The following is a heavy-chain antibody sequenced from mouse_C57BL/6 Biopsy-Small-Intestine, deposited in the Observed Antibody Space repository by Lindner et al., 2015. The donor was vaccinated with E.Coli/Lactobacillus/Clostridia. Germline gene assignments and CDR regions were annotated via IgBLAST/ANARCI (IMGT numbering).Heavy chain of an antibody. D-gene: IGHD2-1*01. CDR2: FYPGSGSI. CDR3: ARHEEGIYYGNFYFDY. V-gene: IGHV1-62-2*01. Sequence: VQLQESGAELVTPGASVKLSCKASGYTFTEYTIHWVKQRSGQGLEWIGWFYPGSGSIKYNEKFKDKATLTADKSSSTVYMELSRLTSADSAVYFCARHEEGIYYGNFYFDYWGQGTALTVSS. J-gene: IGHJ2*01. CDR1: GYTFTEYT.